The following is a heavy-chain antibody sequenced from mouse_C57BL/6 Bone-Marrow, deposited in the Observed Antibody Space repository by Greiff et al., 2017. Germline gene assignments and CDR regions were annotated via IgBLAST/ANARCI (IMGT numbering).Heavy chain of an antibody. J-gene: IGHJ1*03. D-gene: IGHD2-4*01. CDR2: ISSGSSTI. CDR1: GFTFSDYG. Sequence: DVQLQESGGGLVKPGGSLKLSCAASGFTFSDYGMHWVRQAPEKGLEWVAYISSGSSTIYYADTVKGRFTISRDNAKNTLFLQMTSLRSEDTAMYYCARAGDYDFWYFDVWGTGTTVTVSS. V-gene: IGHV5-17*01. CDR3: ARAGDYDFWYFDV.